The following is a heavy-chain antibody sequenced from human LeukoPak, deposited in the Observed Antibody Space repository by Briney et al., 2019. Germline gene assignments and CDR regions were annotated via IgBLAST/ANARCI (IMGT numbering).Heavy chain of an antibody. CDR1: GITFSSYS. Sequence: GGSLRLACAASGITFSSYSMNWVRQAPGKGLEWVSYISTSGSTLHYADSVKGRFTVSRDNANNSLYLQMNSLRAEDTAVYYCAREHGNYLRHWGQGTLVTVSS. D-gene: IGHD1-7*01. CDR3: AREHGNYLRH. V-gene: IGHV3-48*01. CDR2: ISTSGSTL. J-gene: IGHJ4*02.